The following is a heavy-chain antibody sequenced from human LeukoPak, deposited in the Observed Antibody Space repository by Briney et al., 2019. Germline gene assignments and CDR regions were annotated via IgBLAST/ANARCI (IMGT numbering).Heavy chain of an antibody. CDR3: ARERSHYYGMDV. D-gene: IGHD3-10*01. J-gene: IGHJ6*02. V-gene: IGHV4-59*01. CDR1: GVSISSYY. Sequence: SETLSLTCTGSGVSISSYYWSWIRQPPGKGLEWIGYIYYSGSTNYNPSLKSRVTISVDTSKNQFSLKLSSVTAADTAVYYCARERSHYYGMDVWGQGTTVTVSS. CDR2: IYYSGST.